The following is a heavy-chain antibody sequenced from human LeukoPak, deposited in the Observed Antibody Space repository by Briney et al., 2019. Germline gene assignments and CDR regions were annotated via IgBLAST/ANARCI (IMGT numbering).Heavy chain of an antibody. D-gene: IGHD6-13*01. CDR2: INPSGGST. Sequence: ASAKVSCKASGYTFTSYYMHWVRQAPGQGLEWMGIINPSGGSTSYAQKFQGRVTMTRDTSTSTVYMELSSLRSEDTAVYYCARAPIAAAGKTGWFDPWGQGTLVTVSS. J-gene: IGHJ5*02. CDR3: ARAPIAAAGKTGWFDP. V-gene: IGHV1-46*01. CDR1: GYTFTSYY.